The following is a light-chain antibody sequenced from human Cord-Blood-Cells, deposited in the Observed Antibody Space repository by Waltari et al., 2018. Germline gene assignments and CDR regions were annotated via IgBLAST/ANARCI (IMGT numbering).Light chain of an antibody. V-gene: IGLV3-25*03. CDR2: KDS. CDR1: ALPKQY. CDR3: QSADSSGTYV. Sequence: SYELTQPPSVSVSPGQTDRITCSGDALPKQYAYWYQQKPGQAPVLVLYKDSERPSGIPGRCSGSSSGTTVTWTISGGQAEDEADYDCQSADSSGTYVFGTGTKVTVL. J-gene: IGLJ1*01.